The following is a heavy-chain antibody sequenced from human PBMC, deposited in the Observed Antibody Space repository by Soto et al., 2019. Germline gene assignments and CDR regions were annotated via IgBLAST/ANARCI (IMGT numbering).Heavy chain of an antibody. CDR1: GFTFSNFA. V-gene: IGHV3-23*01. CDR2: ISGGGGTT. J-gene: IGHJ4*02. Sequence: EVQLLESGGDLVQPGGSLRLSCAASGFTFSNFAMSWVRQAPGKGLEWVSVISGGGGTTYYADSVKGRFTISRDNSKNTLYLQMDSLRAEDTAPYYCAKAMSTPSRPRNYFDYWGQGTLVTVSS. CDR3: AKAMSTPSRPRNYFDY. D-gene: IGHD6-6*01.